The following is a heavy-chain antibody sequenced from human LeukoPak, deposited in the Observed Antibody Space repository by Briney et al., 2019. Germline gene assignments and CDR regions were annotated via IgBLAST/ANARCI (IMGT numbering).Heavy chain of an antibody. CDR1: GGSISSGGYY. Sequence: SQTLSLTCTVSGGSISSGGYYWSWIRQPPGKGLEWIGYIYHNGSTSYHPSLKSRVTISVDRSKNQFSLKLSSVTAADTAVHYCARDNLPDYWGQGTLVTVSS. J-gene: IGHJ4*02. CDR2: IYHNGST. CDR3: ARDNLPDY. V-gene: IGHV4-30-2*01.